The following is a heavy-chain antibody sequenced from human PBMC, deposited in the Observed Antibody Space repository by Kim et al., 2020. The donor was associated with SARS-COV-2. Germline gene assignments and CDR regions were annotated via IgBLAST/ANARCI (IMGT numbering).Heavy chain of an antibody. CDR3: ARGKGPAYYYGMDV. J-gene: IGHJ6*02. CDR2: INHSGST. Sequence: SETLSLTCAVYGGSFSGYYWSWIRQPPGKGLEWIGEINHSGSTNYNPSLKSRVTISVDTSKNQFSLKLSSVTAADTAVYYCARGKGPAYYYGMDVWGQGTTVTVSS. V-gene: IGHV4-34*01. CDR1: GGSFSGYY.